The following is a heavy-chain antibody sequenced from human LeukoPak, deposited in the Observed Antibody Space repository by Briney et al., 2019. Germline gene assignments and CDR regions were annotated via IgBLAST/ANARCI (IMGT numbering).Heavy chain of an antibody. Sequence: GGSLRLSCAASGFTFSSYAMHWVRQAPGKGLEWVAVISYDGSNKYYADSVKGRFTISRDNSKNTLYLQMNSLRAEDTAVYYCARDNPAYCGGDCYSLDYWGQGTLVTVSS. CDR1: GFTFSSYA. D-gene: IGHD2-21*02. V-gene: IGHV3-30-3*01. CDR3: ARDNPAYCGGDCYSLDY. J-gene: IGHJ4*02. CDR2: ISYDGSNK.